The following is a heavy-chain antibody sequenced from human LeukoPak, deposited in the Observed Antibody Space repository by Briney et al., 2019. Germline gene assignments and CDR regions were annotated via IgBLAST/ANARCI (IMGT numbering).Heavy chain of an antibody. V-gene: IGHV3-20*01. CDR3: ARVRAGSGDFDFDY. Sequence: GSLRLSCAASGFTFDDYGMSWVRPAPGKGLEWVSGINWNGGSTGYADSVKGRFTISRDNAKNSLYLQMNSLRAEDTALYHCARVRAGSGDFDFDYWGQGTLVTVSS. J-gene: IGHJ4*02. CDR1: GFTFDDYG. D-gene: IGHD4-17*01. CDR2: INWNGGST.